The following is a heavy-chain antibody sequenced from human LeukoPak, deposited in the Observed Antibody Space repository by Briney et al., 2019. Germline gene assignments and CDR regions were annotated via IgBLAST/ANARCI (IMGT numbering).Heavy chain of an antibody. V-gene: IGHV4-34*01. CDR1: GGSFSGDF. J-gene: IGHJ4*02. D-gene: IGHD3-9*01. CDR3: ARVTGYMIEDYFDY. CDR2: INHGGST. Sequence: SETLSLTCAVYGGSFSGDFWSWIRQSPGKGLEWIGEINHGGSTTYNPSLKSRVTISVDTSKNQFSLKLRSVTAADTAVYYCARVTGYMIEDYFDYWGQGILVTVSS.